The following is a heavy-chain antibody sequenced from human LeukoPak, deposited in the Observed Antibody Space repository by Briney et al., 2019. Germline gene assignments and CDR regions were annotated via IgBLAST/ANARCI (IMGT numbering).Heavy chain of an antibody. CDR3: ARAYSSWGWFDP. J-gene: IGHJ5*02. D-gene: IGHD6-13*01. CDR2: IYYSGST. V-gene: IGHV4-59*01. Sequence: SETLSLTCTVSGGSISSYYWSWIRQPAGKGLEWIGYIYYSGSTNYNPSLKSRVTISVDTSKNQFSLKLSSVTAADTAVYYCARAYSSWGWFDPWGQGTLVTVSS. CDR1: GGSISSYY.